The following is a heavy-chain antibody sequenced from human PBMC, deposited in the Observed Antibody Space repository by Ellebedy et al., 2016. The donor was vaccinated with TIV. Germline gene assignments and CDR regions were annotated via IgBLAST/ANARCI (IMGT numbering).Heavy chain of an antibody. CDR3: ARDARFIDHQHNWFDP. Sequence: GESLKISCAASGFIFSDYYMSWIRQAPGKGLEWVSYISNSGHTIYYADSVKGRFTISRDNAKNLLYLQMNSLRAEDTAVYYCARDARFIDHQHNWFDPWGQGTLVTVSS. CDR1: GFIFSDYY. D-gene: IGHD2-2*01. V-gene: IGHV3-11*01. J-gene: IGHJ5*02. CDR2: ISNSGHTI.